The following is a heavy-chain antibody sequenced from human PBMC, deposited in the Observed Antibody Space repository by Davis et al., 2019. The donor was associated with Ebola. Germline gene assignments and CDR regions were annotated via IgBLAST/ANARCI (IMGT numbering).Heavy chain of an antibody. CDR1: GGSISSSSYY. V-gene: IGHV4-39*01. CDR2: IYYSGST. Sequence: MPGGSLRLSCTVSGGSISSSSYYWGWIRQPPGKGLEWIGSIYYSGSTYYNPSLKSRVTISVDTSKNQFSLKLSSVTAADTAVYYCARQGKYSSSSFDYWGQGTLVTVSS. CDR3: ARQGKYSSSSFDY. J-gene: IGHJ4*02. D-gene: IGHD6-6*01.